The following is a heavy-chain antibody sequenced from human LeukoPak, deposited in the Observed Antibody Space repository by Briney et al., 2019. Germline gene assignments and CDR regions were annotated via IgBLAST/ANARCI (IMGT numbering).Heavy chain of an antibody. D-gene: IGHD2-2*01. CDR1: GYTLTELS. CDR2: IDPEDGET. J-gene: IGHJ3*02. CDR3: ATTPRLIVVVPPDI. V-gene: IGHV1-24*01. Sequence: ASVKVSCKVSGYTLTELSMHWVRQAPGKGLEWMGCIDPEDGETIYAQKFQGRVTMTEDTSTDTAYMELSSLRSEDTAVYYCATTPRLIVVVPPDIWGQGTMVTVSS.